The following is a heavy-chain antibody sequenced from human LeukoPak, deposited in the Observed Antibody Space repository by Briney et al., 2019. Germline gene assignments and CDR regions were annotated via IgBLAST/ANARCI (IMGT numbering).Heavy chain of an antibody. CDR1: GFTFSSYG. CDR2: IWYDGSNK. J-gene: IGHJ4*02. Sequence: PGGSLRLSCAASGFTFSSYGMHWVRQAPGKGLEWVAVIWYDGSNKYYADSVKGRFTISRDNSKNTLYLQMNSLRAEDTAVYYCAKEGPYSGTYWHFGYWGQGTLVTVSS. D-gene: IGHD1-26*01. CDR3: AKEGPYSGTYWHFGY. V-gene: IGHV3-30*02.